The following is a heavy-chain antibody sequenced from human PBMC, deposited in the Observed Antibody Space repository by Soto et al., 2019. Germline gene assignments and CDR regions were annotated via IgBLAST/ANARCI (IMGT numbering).Heavy chain of an antibody. CDR1: GFTLSDYG. V-gene: IGHV3-33*01. Sequence: GGPLRLSCVASGFTLSDYGMHWVRQAPGKGLEWVAVIWSDGSSKYYAESVKGRFTISRDKSKNTVYLEMDSLTAEDTDVYYCARGVHNWSDPVAYFDYWGQGTLVTVSS. J-gene: IGHJ4*02. D-gene: IGHD1-20*01. CDR2: IWSDGSSK. CDR3: ARGVHNWSDPVAYFDY.